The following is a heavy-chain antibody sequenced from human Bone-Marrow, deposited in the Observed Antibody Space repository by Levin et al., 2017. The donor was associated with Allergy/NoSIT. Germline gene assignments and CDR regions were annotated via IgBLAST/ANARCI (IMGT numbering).Heavy chain of an antibody. D-gene: IGHD3-10*01. CDR3: AREGETLLAAFDI. Sequence: GESLKISCAASGFNVNNNYMSWVRQAPGKGLEWVSVIYSGGSTSYADSVKGRFTISRDISKNTLYLQMNSLRAEDTAVYYCAREGETLLAAFDIWGQGTLVTVSS. CDR1: GFNVNNNY. V-gene: IGHV3-53*01. J-gene: IGHJ3*02. CDR2: IYSGGST.